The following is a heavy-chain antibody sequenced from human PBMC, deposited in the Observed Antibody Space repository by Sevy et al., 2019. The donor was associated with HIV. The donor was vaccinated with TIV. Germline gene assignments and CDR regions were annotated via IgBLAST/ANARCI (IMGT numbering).Heavy chain of an antibody. CDR3: ARDLEFYDSGDYGPAFMPDF. V-gene: IGHV3-33*01. CDR1: GFTFSSFG. D-gene: IGHD4-17*01. CDR2: IWFDGSNT. Sequence: GGSLSLSCAASGFTFSSFGMHWVRQAPGKGLEWVAVIWFDGSNTYYADSVKGRFTISRDIAKNTLHLQMISLRAEDTAVYYCARDLEFYDSGDYGPAFMPDFWGHGTLVTVSS. J-gene: IGHJ4*01.